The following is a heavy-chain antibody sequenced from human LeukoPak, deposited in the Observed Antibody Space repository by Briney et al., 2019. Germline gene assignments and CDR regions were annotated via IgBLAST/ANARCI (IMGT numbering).Heavy chain of an antibody. CDR2: IYPGDSDT. CDR1: GYSFTSYW. Sequence: GESLKISCKGSGYSFTSYWIDWVRQMPGKGLEWMGIIYPGDSDTRYSPSFQGQVTISADKSISTAYLQRSSLKASDTAMYYCARDSSEAAGYYYYGMDVWGQGTTVTVSS. CDR3: ARDSSEAAGYYYYGMDV. D-gene: IGHD6-13*01. J-gene: IGHJ6*02. V-gene: IGHV5-51*01.